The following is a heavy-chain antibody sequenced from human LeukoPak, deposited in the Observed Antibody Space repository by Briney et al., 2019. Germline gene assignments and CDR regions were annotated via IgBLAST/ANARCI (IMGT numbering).Heavy chain of an antibody. CDR1: GFTFSSYA. V-gene: IGHV3-23*01. D-gene: IGHD5-18*01. Sequence: GASLRLSCAASGFTFSSYAMSWVRQAPGKGLEWVSAISGSGGSTYYADSVKGRFTISRDNSKNTLYLQMNSLRAEDTAVYYCAEAAREDTAMVGSYYYGMDVWGQGTTVTVSS. CDR2: ISGSGGST. CDR3: AEAAREDTAMVGSYYYGMDV. J-gene: IGHJ6*02.